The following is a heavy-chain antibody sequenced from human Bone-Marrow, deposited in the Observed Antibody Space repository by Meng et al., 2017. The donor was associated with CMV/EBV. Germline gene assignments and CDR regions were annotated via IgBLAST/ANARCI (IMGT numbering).Heavy chain of an antibody. D-gene: IGHD1-7*01. J-gene: IGHJ4*02. Sequence: GGSLRLSCAASGFTFSTYAMSWVRQAPGQGLEWVSTISASGGTTYYADSVKGRFPISRDNSTNTLYLQVNSLRAEVTAVYYCAKSVSPTGNYYFDYWGQGTLVTVSS. CDR1: GFTFSTYA. CDR3: AKSVSPTGNYYFDY. V-gene: IGHV3-23*01. CDR2: ISASGGTT.